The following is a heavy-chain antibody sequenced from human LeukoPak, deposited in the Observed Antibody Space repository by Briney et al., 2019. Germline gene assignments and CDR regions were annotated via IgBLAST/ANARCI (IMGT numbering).Heavy chain of an antibody. D-gene: IGHD4-17*01. CDR3: AGVGRLQHGDYVAFDY. CDR1: GFTFTDYY. Sequence: GGSLRLSCATSGFTFTDYYMSWIRQAPGKGLEWASYISISGTTIYYADSVKGRFTLPRDNAKNSLYLQMNSLRAEDTAVYYCAGVGRLQHGDYVAFDYWGQGTLVTVSS. V-gene: IGHV3-11*01. J-gene: IGHJ4*02. CDR2: ISISGTTI.